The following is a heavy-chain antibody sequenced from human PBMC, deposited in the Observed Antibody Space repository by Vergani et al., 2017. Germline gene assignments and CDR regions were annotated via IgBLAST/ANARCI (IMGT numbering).Heavy chain of an antibody. J-gene: IGHJ3*02. V-gene: IGHV4-39*01. CDR1: GGSISSSCYY. Sequence: QLQLQESGPGLVKPSETLSLTCTVSGGSISSSCYYWGWLRQPPGKGLGWIGSIYYSGSADYNPSLKSRVTISVDTSKNQFSLKLSSVTAADTAVYYFAGRKSVPYYYGSRSYTDGFDIWGQGTMVTVSS. CDR2: IYYSGSA. CDR3: AGRKSVPYYYGSRSYTDGFDI. D-gene: IGHD3-10*01.